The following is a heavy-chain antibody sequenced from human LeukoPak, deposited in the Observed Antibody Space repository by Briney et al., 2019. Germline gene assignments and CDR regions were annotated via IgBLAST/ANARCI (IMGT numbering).Heavy chain of an antibody. CDR1: GFTFSSYW. Sequence: GGSLRLSCAASGFTFSSYWMSWVRQAPGKGLEWVANIKQDGSEKYYVDSVKGRFTISRDNTKNSLYLQMNSLRAEDTAVYYCARALGSSGWRYFDYWGQGTLVTVSS. J-gene: IGHJ4*02. V-gene: IGHV3-7*01. CDR2: IKQDGSEK. D-gene: IGHD6-19*01. CDR3: ARALGSSGWRYFDY.